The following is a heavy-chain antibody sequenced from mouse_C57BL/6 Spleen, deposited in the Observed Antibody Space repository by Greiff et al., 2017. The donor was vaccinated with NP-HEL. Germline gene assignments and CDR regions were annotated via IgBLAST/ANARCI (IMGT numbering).Heavy chain of an antibody. Sequence: QVQLQQSGAELVKPGASVKLSCKASGYTFTSYWMHWVKQRPGQGLEWIGMIHPNSGSTNYNEKFKSKATLTVDKSSSTAYMQLSSLTSEDSAVYYCARAYYDYDGAWFAYWGQGTLVTVSA. CDR1: GYTFTSYW. D-gene: IGHD2-4*01. J-gene: IGHJ3*01. CDR2: IHPNSGST. V-gene: IGHV1-64*01. CDR3: ARAYYDYDGAWFAY.